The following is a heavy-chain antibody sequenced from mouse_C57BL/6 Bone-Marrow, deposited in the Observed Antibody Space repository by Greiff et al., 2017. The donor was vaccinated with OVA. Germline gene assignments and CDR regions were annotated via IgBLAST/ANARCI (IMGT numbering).Heavy chain of an antibody. J-gene: IGHJ2*01. CDR2: IHPNSGST. V-gene: IGHV1-64*01. Sequence: VQLQQPGAELVKPGASVKLSCKASGYTFTSYWMHWVKQRPGQGLEWIGMIHPNSGSTNYNEKFKSKATLTVDKSSSTAYMQLSSLTSEDSAVYYCAREAKWDDYVDYWGRGTTLTVSS. CDR1: GYTFTSYW. D-gene: IGHD4-1*01. CDR3: AREAKWDDYVDY.